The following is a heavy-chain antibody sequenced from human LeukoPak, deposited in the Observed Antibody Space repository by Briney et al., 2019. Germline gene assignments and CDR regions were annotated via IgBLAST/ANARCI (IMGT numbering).Heavy chain of an antibody. V-gene: IGHV4-31*03. CDR3: ARGSSTMVRGRGFDY. J-gene: IGHJ4*02. CDR2: IYYSGST. Sequence: SETLSLTCTVSGGSISRGGYYWSWIRQHPGKGLEWIGYIYYSGSTYYNPSLKSRVTISVDTSKNQFSLKLSSVTAADTAVYYCARGSSTMVRGRGFDYWGQGTLVTVSS. D-gene: IGHD3-10*01. CDR1: GGSISRGGYY.